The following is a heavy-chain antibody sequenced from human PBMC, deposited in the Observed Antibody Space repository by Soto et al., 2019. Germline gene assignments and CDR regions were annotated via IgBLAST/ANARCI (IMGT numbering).Heavy chain of an antibody. V-gene: IGHV4-30-4*01. CDR1: GASFINGDYY. D-gene: IGHD4-17*01. CDR2: IFYGGST. Sequence: SETLSLTCAVSGASFINGDYYWNWIRQSPGKGLEYLGYIFYGGSTFYNPSLRGRLSISVDTSRNHFSLRLTSVTAADTAMYYCASQSKGDFGPFDSWGRGTLVTVSS. CDR3: ASQSKGDFGPFDS. J-gene: IGHJ4*02.